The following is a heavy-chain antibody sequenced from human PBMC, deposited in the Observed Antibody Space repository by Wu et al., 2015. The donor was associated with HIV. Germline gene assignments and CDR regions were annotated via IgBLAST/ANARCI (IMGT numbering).Heavy chain of an antibody. D-gene: IGHD4-23*01. CDR3: AQSGAGSYYDYGGNRLDY. J-gene: IGHJ4*02. CDR2: INPNSGGT. V-gene: IGHV1-2*02. Sequence: QVQLVQSGAEVKKPGASVKVSCKASGYTFTGYYMHWVRQAPGQGLEWMGWINPNSGGTNYAQKFQGRVTMTRDTSISTAYMELSRLRSDDTAVYYCAQSGAGSYYDYGGNRLDYWAREPWSPSPQ. CDR1: GYTFTGYY.